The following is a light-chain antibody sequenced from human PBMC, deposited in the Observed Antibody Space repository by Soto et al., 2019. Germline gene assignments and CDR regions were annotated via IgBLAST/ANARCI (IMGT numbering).Light chain of an antibody. CDR3: QQRGTCPPPIP. Sequence: EIVLTQSPATLSLSPGERATLSCRASQSVSSSLAWYQQKPGQSPRLLIHDASSRTTGTPARFSGSGSGTDFTPTTRSLEPEDFAVYYCQQRGTCPPPIPFAPGTRLEIK. CDR1: QSVSSS. V-gene: IGKV3-11*01. J-gene: IGKJ5*01. CDR2: DAS.